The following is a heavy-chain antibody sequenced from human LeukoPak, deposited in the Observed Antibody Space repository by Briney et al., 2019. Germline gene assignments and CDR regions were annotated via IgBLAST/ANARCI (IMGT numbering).Heavy chain of an antibody. CDR2: INHSGST. Sequence: PETLSLTCTVSGGSISSYYWSWIRQPPGKGLEWIGEINHSGSTNYNPSLKSRVTISVDTSKNQFSLKLSSVTAADTAVYYCARGYYDFWSGYYRGWFDPWGQGTLVTVSS. CDR3: ARGYYDFWSGYYRGWFDP. J-gene: IGHJ5*02. V-gene: IGHV4-34*01. D-gene: IGHD3-3*01. CDR1: GGSISSYY.